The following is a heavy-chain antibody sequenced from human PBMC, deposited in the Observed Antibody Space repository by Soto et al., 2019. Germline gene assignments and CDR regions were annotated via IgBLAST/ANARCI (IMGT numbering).Heavy chain of an antibody. CDR1: GFTFSSYA. J-gene: IGHJ4*02. V-gene: IGHV3-30-3*01. Sequence: QVQLVESGGGVVQPGRSLRLSCAASGFTFSSYAMHWVRQAPGKGLEWVAVISYDGSNKYYADSVKGRFTISRDNSKNTLYLQMNSLRAEDTAVYYCARVIVVVPAAIDYWGQGTLVTVSS. D-gene: IGHD2-2*02. CDR2: ISYDGSNK. CDR3: ARVIVVVPAAIDY.